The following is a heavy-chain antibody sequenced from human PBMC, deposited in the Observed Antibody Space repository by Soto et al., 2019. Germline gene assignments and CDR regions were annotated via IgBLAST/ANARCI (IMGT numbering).Heavy chain of an antibody. D-gene: IGHD1-1*01. V-gene: IGHV3-7*03. J-gene: IGHJ6*02. CDR2: IKEDGSEK. CDR3: ARGAGGWNHYYGMDV. Sequence: GGSLRLSCVASGFPFNNYWMNWVRRTPDRGLEWVAIIKEDGSEKYFEDSVRGRFTISRDNAANSVFLHMNSLRAEDTALYHCARGAGGWNHYYGMDVWGQGTTVTVSS. CDR1: GFPFNNYW.